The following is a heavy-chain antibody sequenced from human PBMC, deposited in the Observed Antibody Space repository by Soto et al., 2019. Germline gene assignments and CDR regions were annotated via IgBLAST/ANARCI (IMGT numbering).Heavy chain of an antibody. V-gene: IGHV1-3*04. CDR3: ARERITLVEGAPFY. Sequence: QVHLVQSGAEVKKPGASVKVSCKGSEDTFDNHALIWLRQAPGEKLEWVGRINTGNGLTKYSQKFQGRVTITRDTSANTAFMELSNLRFDDSAIYYCARERITLVEGAPFYWGPGTLVTVSS. J-gene: IGHJ4*02. CDR2: INTGNGLT. CDR1: EDTFDNHA. D-gene: IGHD3-10*01.